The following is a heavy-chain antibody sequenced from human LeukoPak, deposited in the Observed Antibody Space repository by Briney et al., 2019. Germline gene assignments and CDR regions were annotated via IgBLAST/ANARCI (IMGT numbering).Heavy chain of an antibody. J-gene: IGHJ4*02. D-gene: IGHD6-13*01. CDR1: GFTFDDYG. CDR3: ARDGIAAAGTGNFDY. V-gene: IGHV3-20*04. Sequence: PGGSLRLSCAASGFTFDDYGMSWVRQAPGKGLEWVSGINWNGGSTGYADSVKGRFTISRDNAKNSLYLRMNSLRAEDTALYYCARDGIAAAGTGNFDYWGQGTLVTVS. CDR2: INWNGGST.